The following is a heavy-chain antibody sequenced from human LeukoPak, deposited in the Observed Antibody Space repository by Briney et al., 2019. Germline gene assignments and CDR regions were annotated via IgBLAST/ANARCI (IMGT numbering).Heavy chain of an antibody. J-gene: IGHJ3*02. CDR2: ITSSSTYI. Sequence: PGGSLRLSCAASGFTFSNYTMNWVRQAPGKGLEWVSSITSSSTYIYYADSVKGRFTITRDNAKNSLHLQMNSLRAEDTAVYYCARDYSGSGRHYIDAFDIWGQGTMVTVSS. CDR1: GFTFSNYT. CDR3: ARDYSGSGRHYIDAFDI. V-gene: IGHV3-21*01. D-gene: IGHD3-10*01.